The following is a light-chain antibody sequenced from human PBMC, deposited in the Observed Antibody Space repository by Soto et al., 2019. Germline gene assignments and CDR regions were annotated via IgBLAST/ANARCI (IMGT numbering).Light chain of an antibody. Sequence: EIVLTQSPATLSLSPGERATLSCRASQSVGSYLAWYQQRPGQAPRLLIYDTSNRATGIPARFSGSGSGTDLTLTISNLEPEDFAVYYCQHRVNWPLTFGGGTKVDI. CDR3: QHRVNWPLT. J-gene: IGKJ4*01. CDR2: DTS. V-gene: IGKV3-11*01. CDR1: QSVGSY.